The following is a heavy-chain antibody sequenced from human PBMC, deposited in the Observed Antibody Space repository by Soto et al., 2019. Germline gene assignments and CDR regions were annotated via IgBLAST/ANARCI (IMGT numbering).Heavy chain of an antibody. Sequence: GGSLRLSCAASGFTFSSYDMHWVRQATGKGLEWVSAIGTAGDTYYPGSVKGRFTISRENAKNSLYLQMNSLRAEDTAVYYCARVFQDFWSGYPAYYYGMDVWGQGTTVTVSS. CDR1: GFTFSSYD. J-gene: IGHJ6*02. CDR3: ARVFQDFWSGYPAYYYGMDV. CDR2: IGTAGDT. D-gene: IGHD3-3*01. V-gene: IGHV3-13*01.